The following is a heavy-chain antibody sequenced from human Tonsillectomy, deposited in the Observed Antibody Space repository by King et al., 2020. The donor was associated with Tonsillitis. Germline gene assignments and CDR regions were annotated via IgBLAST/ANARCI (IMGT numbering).Heavy chain of an antibody. CDR2: ISSSSSYI. J-gene: IGHJ3*02. CDR1: GFTFSSYS. CDR3: ARDRRDAFDI. V-gene: IGHV3-21*01. Sequence: VQLVESGGGLVKPGGSLRLSCAASGFTFSSYSMNWVRQAPGKGLEWVSSISSSSSYIYYADSVEGRFTISRDNAKNSLYLQMNSLRAEDTAVYYCARDRRDAFDIWGQGTMVTVSS.